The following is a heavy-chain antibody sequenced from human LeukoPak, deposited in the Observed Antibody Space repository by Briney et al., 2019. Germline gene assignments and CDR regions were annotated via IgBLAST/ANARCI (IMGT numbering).Heavy chain of an antibody. CDR1: GFRFSSYA. Sequence: GGSLRLSCSASGFRFSSYAMHWVRQAPGKGLEYVSAINTNGGSTYYADSVKGRFTISRDNSKNTLYLQMSSLRAEDTAVYYCVKDLLTGYYPFDYWGQGTLVTVSS. D-gene: IGHD3-9*01. J-gene: IGHJ4*02. V-gene: IGHV3-64D*06. CDR2: INTNGGST. CDR3: VKDLLTGYYPFDY.